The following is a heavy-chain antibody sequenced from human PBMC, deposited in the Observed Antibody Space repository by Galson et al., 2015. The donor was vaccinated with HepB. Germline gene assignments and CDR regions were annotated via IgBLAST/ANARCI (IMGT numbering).Heavy chain of an antibody. V-gene: IGHV3-30*02. CDR2: IRYDGSNK. J-gene: IGHJ4*02. Sequence: SLRLSCAASGFTFSSYGMHWVRQAPGKGLEWVAFIRYDGSNKYYADSVKGRFTISRDNSKNTLYLQMNSLRAEDTAVYYCAKDGRQQLTKGGYWGQGTLVTVSS. CDR1: GFTFSSYG. CDR3: AKDGRQQLTKGGY. D-gene: IGHD6-13*01.